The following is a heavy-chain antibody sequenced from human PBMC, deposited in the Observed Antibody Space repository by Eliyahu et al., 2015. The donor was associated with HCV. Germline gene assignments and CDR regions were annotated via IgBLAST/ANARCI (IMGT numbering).Heavy chain of an antibody. CDR3: AGRGRF. CDR1: GSPIXDYF. J-gene: IGHJ4*02. V-gene: IGHV4-4*07. Sequence: QVQLQESGPGLVKPSETLSLPCTVXGSPIXDYFWSWIRQPAGKRLEWIGRIYGSGSVNYNPSLGSRVTMSLDTSKNHFSLNLTSVTAADTAVYYCAGRGRFWGQGTLVTVSS. D-gene: IGHD1-26*01. CDR2: IYGSGSV.